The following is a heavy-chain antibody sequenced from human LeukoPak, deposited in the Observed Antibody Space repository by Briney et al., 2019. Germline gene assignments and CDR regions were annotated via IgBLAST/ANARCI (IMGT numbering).Heavy chain of an antibody. CDR3: AGDYGSRGYSDAFDI. D-gene: IGHD3-22*01. CDR1: GFTFDDYG. V-gene: IGHV3-20*04. Sequence: PGGSLRLSCAASGFTFDDYGMSWVRQAPGKGLEWDSGINWNGGSTGYADSVKGRFTISRDNAKNSLYLQMNSLRAEDTALYYCAGDYGSRGYSDAFDIWLQGTKLSVFS. CDR2: INWNGGST. J-gene: IGHJ3*02.